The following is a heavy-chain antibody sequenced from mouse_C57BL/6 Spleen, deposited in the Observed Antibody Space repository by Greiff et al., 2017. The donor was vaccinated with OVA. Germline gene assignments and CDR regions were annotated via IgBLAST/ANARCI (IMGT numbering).Heavy chain of an antibody. CDR2: INPSNGGP. Sequence: QVQLQQPGTELVKPGASVKLSCKASGYTFTSYWLHWVKQRPGQGLEWIGNINPSNGGPNYNEKFKSKATLTVDKSSSTAYMQLSSLTSEDSAVYYWGGYSNCVGEFDYWGQGTTLTVSA. V-gene: IGHV1-53*01. CDR1: GYTFTSYW. CDR3: GGYSNCVGEFDY. J-gene: IGHJ2*01. D-gene: IGHD2-5*01.